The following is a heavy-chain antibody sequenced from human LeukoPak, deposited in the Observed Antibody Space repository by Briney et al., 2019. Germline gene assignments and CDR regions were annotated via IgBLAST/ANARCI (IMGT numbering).Heavy chain of an antibody. Sequence: GSLSLYLAASGFTFSSYSMNWVRQAPGKGLEWVSSISSSSSYIYYADSVKGRFTISRDNAKNSLYLQMNSLRAEDTAVYYCARDKKTDDYGDYWPWVVDYWGQGALLTVSS. CDR1: GFTFSSYS. CDR2: ISSSSSYI. J-gene: IGHJ4*02. V-gene: IGHV3-21*06. CDR3: ARDKKTDDYGDYWPWVVDY. D-gene: IGHD4-17*01.